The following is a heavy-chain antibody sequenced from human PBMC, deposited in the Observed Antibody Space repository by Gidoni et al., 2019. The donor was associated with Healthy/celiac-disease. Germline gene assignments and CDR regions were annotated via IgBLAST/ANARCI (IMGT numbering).Heavy chain of an antibody. V-gene: IGHV4-34*01. Sequence: QVQLQQWGAGLLTPSETLSLTCAVYGGSFSGYYWSWIRQPPGKGLEWIGEINHSGSTNYNPSLKSRVTISVDTSKNQFSLKLSSVTAADTAVYYCARFKSSSWYLDYWGQGTLVTVSS. CDR1: GGSFSGYY. CDR3: ARFKSSSWYLDY. D-gene: IGHD6-13*01. J-gene: IGHJ4*02. CDR2: INHSGST.